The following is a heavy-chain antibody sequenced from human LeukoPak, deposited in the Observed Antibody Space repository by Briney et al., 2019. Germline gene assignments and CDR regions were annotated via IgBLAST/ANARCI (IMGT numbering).Heavy chain of an antibody. D-gene: IGHD3-3*01. Sequence: PSETLSLTCSVSGDSVYSHYWTWIRQPPGQGPEWIGYVHNSGTSLCNPALKNRVTISLDTSRNQFSLKLSSVTAADTAVYYCARGKLSYDLWSGYRYYFDYWGQGTLVTVSS. CDR2: VHNSGTS. V-gene: IGHV4-59*02. CDR3: ARGKLSYDLWSGYRYYFDY. CDR1: GDSVYSHY. J-gene: IGHJ4*02.